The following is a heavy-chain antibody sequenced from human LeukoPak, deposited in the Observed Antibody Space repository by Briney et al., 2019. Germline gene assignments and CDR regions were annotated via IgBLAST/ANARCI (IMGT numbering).Heavy chain of an antibody. V-gene: IGHV3-53*01. CDR3: AKGLSGWNYFDY. Sequence: GGSLRLSCAASGFTVSSYYMTWVRQAPGKGLEWVSVMYSGGSTYYADSVKGRFTISRDNSKNTLYLQMNSLRAEDTAIYYCAKGLSGWNYFDYWGQGTLVTVSS. J-gene: IGHJ4*02. CDR2: MYSGGST. CDR1: GFTVSSYY. D-gene: IGHD6-19*01.